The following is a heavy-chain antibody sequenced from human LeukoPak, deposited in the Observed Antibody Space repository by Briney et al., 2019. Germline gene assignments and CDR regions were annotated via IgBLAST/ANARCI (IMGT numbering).Heavy chain of an antibody. J-gene: IGHJ6*03. CDR3: ARDLDDYSNYYYMDV. D-gene: IGHD4-11*01. CDR1: GFTFSSYS. CDR2: ISGSGGST. Sequence: GGSLRLSCAASGFTFSSYSMNWVRQAPGKGLEWVSAISGSGGSTYYADSMKGRFTISRDNSKNTLYLQMNSLRAEDTAVYYCARDLDDYSNYYYMDVWGKGTTVTVSS. V-gene: IGHV3-23*01.